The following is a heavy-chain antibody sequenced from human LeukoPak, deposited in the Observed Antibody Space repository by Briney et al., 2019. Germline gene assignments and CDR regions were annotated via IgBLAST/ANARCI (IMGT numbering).Heavy chain of an antibody. CDR1: GYRFSTYR. Sequence: GESLKISCKGSGYRFSTYRLAWVRQMPGKGLEWMGIIYPGDSETTYSPSFQGHVTISADKSVTTAYLQWSSLKPSDTAIYYCARLDEGFYYDGYGYNFWGQGTLVTVSS. J-gene: IGHJ4*02. CDR3: ARLDEGFYYDGYGYNF. D-gene: IGHD3-22*01. V-gene: IGHV5-51*01. CDR2: IYPGDSET.